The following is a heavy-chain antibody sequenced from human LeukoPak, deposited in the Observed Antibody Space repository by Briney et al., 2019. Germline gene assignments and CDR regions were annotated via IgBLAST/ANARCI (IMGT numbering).Heavy chain of an antibody. J-gene: IGHJ2*01. V-gene: IGHV3-23*01. Sequence: GGSLRLSCAASGFTFNNFAISWVRPAPGKGLEWPSTISGSGGTTYRADSVKGRIAISRDNSKDSLYLRMSSLRAGDTATYYCAKGIAADADWYFDLWGRGTLVIVSS. CDR2: ISGSGGTT. CDR1: GFTFNNFA. CDR3: AKGIAADADWYFDL. D-gene: IGHD6-13*01.